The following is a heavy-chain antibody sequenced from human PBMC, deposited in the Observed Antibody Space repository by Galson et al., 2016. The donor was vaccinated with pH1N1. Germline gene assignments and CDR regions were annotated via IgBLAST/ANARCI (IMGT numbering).Heavy chain of an antibody. CDR3: ARGRYCNNRDCFMGIDS. Sequence: SVKVSCKASGYTFTGYYIHCVRQAPGQGLEWMGWITPNSGDTKYAQKFQGRVTMTRDTAISTAYMELSSLRSEDTAIYYCARGRYCNNRDCFMGIDSWGQGTLVTVSS. CDR2: ITPNSGDT. CDR1: GYTFTGYY. D-gene: IGHD2-8*01. J-gene: IGHJ1*01. V-gene: IGHV1-2*02.